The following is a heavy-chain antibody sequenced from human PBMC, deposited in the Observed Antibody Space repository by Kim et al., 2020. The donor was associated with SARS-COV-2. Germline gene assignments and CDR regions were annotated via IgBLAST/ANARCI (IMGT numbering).Heavy chain of an antibody. J-gene: IGHJ4*02. CDR3: AKDKAWDIAVALDY. CDR1: GFTFDDYA. Sequence: GGSLRLSCAASGFTFDDYAMHWVRQAPGKGLEWVSGISWNSGSIGYADSVKGRFTISRDNAKNSLYLQMNSLRAEDTALYYCAKDKAWDIAVALDYWGQGTLVTVSS. CDR2: ISWNSGSI. V-gene: IGHV3-9*01. D-gene: IGHD6-19*01.